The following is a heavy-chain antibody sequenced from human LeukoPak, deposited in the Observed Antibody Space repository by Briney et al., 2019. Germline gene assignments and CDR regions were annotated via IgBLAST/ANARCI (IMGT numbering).Heavy chain of an antibody. CDR3: ARMSSHCDY. Sequence: PGGSLRLSCVASGFTFSSHHMNWVRQTPGKGLESVATIKPDGSEKYYVDSVKGRFTISRDNAKSSLYLQMNSLRAEDTGVYFCARMSSHCDYWGQGTLVTVSS. CDR1: GFTFSSHH. D-gene: IGHD2-2*01. J-gene: IGHJ4*02. CDR2: IKPDGSEK. V-gene: IGHV3-7*01.